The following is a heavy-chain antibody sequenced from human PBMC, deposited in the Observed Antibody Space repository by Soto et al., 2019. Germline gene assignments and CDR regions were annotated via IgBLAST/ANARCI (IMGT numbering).Heavy chain of an antibody. CDR2: ISWNSGSI. D-gene: IGHD4-17*01. Sequence: DVQLVESGGGLVQPGRSLRLSCAASGFTFDDYAMHWVRQAPGKGLEWVSGISWNSGSIGYADSVKGRFTISRDNAKNSLYLQMNSLRAEDTALYYCAKDEGYDYGDSPFDYWGQGTLVTVSS. J-gene: IGHJ4*02. CDR1: GFTFDDYA. CDR3: AKDEGYDYGDSPFDY. V-gene: IGHV3-9*01.